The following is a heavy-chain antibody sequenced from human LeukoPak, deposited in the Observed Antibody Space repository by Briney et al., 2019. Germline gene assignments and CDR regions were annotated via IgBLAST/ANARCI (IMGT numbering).Heavy chain of an antibody. V-gene: IGHV3-23*01. CDR3: AKERARGGTTDFEY. Sequence: GGSLRLSCAASGFTFSTYAMSWVRQAPGKGLEWVSAISGSADSTYYADSVKGQFAISRDNSKNTLDLQMNSLRAEDTAVYFCAKERARGGTTDFEYWGQGTLVTVSS. D-gene: IGHD1-7*01. J-gene: IGHJ4*02. CDR2: ISGSADST. CDR1: GFTFSTYA.